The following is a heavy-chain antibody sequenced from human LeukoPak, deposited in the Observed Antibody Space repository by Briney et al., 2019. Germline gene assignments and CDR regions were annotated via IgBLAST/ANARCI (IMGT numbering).Heavy chain of an antibody. CDR2: IWYDGKHQ. V-gene: IGHV3-33*06. J-gene: IGHJ6*03. Sequence: GGSLRLSCAASGFTFSNYGMHWVPQAPGRGLECVAVIWYDGKHQYYADSVKGRFNISRDNPKNMLYLQMNSLRVEDTAVYYCAKGPTQVLRFLRDGKTYFMDVWGKGPSVRVSS. CDR1: GFTFSNYG. D-gene: IGHD3-3*01. CDR3: AKGPTQVLRFLRDGKTYFMDV.